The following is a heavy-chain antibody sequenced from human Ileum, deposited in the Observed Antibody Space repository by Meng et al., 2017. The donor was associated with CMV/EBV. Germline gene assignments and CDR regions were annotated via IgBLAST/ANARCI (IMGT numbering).Heavy chain of an antibody. CDR3: TRAPGGYSYDYYFDY. D-gene: IGHD5-18*01. CDR1: GFAFSTYW. J-gene: IGHJ4*02. CDR2: INSDGSIT. Sequence: SGFAFSTYWIHCVRQAPGKGLVWVPRINSDGSITNYADSVKGRFTISRDSAKNTLYLQMNSLRAEDTAVYYCTRAPGGYSYDYYFDYWGQGILVTVSS. V-gene: IGHV3-74*01.